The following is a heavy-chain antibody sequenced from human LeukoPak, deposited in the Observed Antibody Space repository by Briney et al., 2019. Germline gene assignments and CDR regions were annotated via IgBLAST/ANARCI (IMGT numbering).Heavy chain of an antibody. D-gene: IGHD3-10*01. V-gene: IGHV3-21*01. CDR3: ARVLHITMVRGVIDY. CDR1: GLTFSTSP. J-gene: IGHJ4*02. Sequence: GGSLRLSCAASGLTFSTSPMNWVRQAPGKGLEWVSSISSGSSYIYYADSVKGRYTISRDNAENSLYLQMHSLRAEDTAVYYCARVLHITMVRGVIDYWGQGALVTVSS. CDR2: ISSGSSYI.